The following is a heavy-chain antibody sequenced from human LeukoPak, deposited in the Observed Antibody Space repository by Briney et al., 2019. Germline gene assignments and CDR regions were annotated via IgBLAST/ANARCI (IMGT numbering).Heavy chain of an antibody. V-gene: IGHV1-2*02. D-gene: IGHD6-19*01. CDR3: ARDMPVAVAY. CDR1: GYTFTGYY. Sequence: ASVKVSCKASGYTFTGYYIHWVRQAPGQGLEWMGWINPNSGGTNYAQKFQGRVTMTRDTSISTAHMELSRLRSDDTAVYYCARDMPVAVAYWGQGTLVTVSS. CDR2: INPNSGGT. J-gene: IGHJ4*02.